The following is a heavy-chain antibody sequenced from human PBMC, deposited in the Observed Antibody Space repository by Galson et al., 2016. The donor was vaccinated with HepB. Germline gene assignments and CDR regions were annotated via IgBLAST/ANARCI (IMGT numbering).Heavy chain of an antibody. Sequence: SLRLSCAASGFTFGDFVVSWFRQAPGEGLEWVGIIRTTAYGGTAEYAASVKGRFTMSRDDSKSIASLPMNSLKTEDTGVYYCTRDGRYYGSDPGSYVGGMDVWGQGTTVTVSS. CDR1: GFTFGDFV. J-gene: IGHJ6*02. V-gene: IGHV3-49*03. CDR2: IRTTAYGGTA. D-gene: IGHD3-10*01. CDR3: TRDGRYYGSDPGSYVGGMDV.